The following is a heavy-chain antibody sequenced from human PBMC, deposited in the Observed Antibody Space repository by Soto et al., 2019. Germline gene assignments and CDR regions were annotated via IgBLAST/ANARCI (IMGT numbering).Heavy chain of an antibody. V-gene: IGHV1-18*01. CDR1: GYTFTSYC. CDR3: ARGPITIFGVVKNDY. J-gene: IGHJ4*02. D-gene: IGHD3-3*01. Sequence: ASVKVSCKASGYTFTSYCISWVRQAPGQGLEWMGWISAYNGNTNYAQKLQGRVTMATDTSTSTAYMELRSLRSDDTAVYYCARGPITIFGVVKNDYWGQGTLVTVSS. CDR2: ISAYNGNT.